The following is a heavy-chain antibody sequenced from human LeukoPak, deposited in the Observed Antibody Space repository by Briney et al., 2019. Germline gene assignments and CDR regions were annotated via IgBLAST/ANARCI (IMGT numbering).Heavy chain of an antibody. J-gene: IGHJ4*02. D-gene: IGHD5-12*01. Sequence: GGSLRLSCPASGFTFSSYAMHWVRQAPGKGLEWVAVISYDGSNKYYADSVKGRFTISRDNSKNTLYLQMNSLRAEDTAVYYCARGAHKWATTEGYFDYWGQGTLVTVSS. CDR2: ISYDGSNK. V-gene: IGHV3-30*04. CDR1: GFTFSSYA. CDR3: ARGAHKWATTEGYFDY.